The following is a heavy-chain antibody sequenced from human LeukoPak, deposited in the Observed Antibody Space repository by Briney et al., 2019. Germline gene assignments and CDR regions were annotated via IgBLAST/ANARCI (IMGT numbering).Heavy chain of an antibody. CDR3: ARMEYCSSTSCPDAFDI. D-gene: IGHD2-2*01. CDR2: VYIIGIYTSGST. Sequence: KASPTLSLTCTVSGASISNYYWSWIRQPAGKGLEWIGRVYIIGIYTSGSTNYNPSLNSRVTISVDKSKNQFSLKLTSVTAADTAVYYCARMEYCSSTSCPDAFDIWGQGTMVTVSS. CDR1: GASISNYY. J-gene: IGHJ3*02. V-gene: IGHV4-4*07.